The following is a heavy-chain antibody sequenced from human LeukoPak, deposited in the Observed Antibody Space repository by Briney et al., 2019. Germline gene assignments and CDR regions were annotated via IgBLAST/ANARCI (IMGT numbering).Heavy chain of an antibody. CDR2: MNPNSGNT. D-gene: IGHD3-3*01. V-gene: IGHV1-8*03. CDR3: ARSYYDFWSGYRTGDGAFDI. J-gene: IGHJ3*02. Sequence: ASVKVSCKAPGYTFTSYDINWVRQATGQGLEWMGWMNPNSGNTGYAQKFQGRVTITRNTSISTAYMELSSLRSEDTAVYYCARSYYDFWSGYRTGDGAFDIWGQGTMVTVSS. CDR1: GYTFTSYD.